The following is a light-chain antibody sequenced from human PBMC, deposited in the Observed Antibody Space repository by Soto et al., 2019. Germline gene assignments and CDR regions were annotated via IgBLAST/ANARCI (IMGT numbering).Light chain of an antibody. J-gene: IGKJ4*01. V-gene: IGKV3-20*01. Sequence: EIVVTQSPGTLSLSPGEGATLSCRASQSVSSSYLAWYQQKPGQAPRLLIYGASNRATGIPDRFSGSGSGTDFTLTISRLEPEDFAVYFCQQYGVSPATFGGGTKVDIK. CDR3: QQYGVSPAT. CDR2: GAS. CDR1: QSVSSSY.